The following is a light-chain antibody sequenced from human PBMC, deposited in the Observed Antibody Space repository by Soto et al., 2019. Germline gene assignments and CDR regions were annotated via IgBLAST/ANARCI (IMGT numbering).Light chain of an antibody. J-gene: IGKJ4*01. CDR1: QPISDY. CDR3: QQANSFPLT. Sequence: DIQMTQSPSSLSASVGDRVTITCRTSQPISDYLNWYQQKPGKAPSLLIYTSSNLQTGVPSRFSGSGSGTHFTLTINSLQPEDFATYYCQQANSFPLTFGGGTKVDIK. V-gene: IGKV1-39*01. CDR2: TSS.